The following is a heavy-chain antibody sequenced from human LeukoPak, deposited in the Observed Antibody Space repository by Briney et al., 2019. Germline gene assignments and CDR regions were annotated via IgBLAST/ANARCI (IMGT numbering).Heavy chain of an antibody. V-gene: IGHV1-18*01. J-gene: IGHJ3*02. D-gene: IGHD3-22*01. CDR2: ISAYNGNT. Sequence: ASVKVSCKASGYTFTSYGISWVRQAPGQGLEWMGWISAYNGNTNYAQKLQGRVTMTTDTSTSTAYMELRSLRSDDTAVYYCATRTTHYYDSSHHAFDIWGQGTMVTVSS. CDR1: GYTFTSYG. CDR3: ATRTTHYYDSSHHAFDI.